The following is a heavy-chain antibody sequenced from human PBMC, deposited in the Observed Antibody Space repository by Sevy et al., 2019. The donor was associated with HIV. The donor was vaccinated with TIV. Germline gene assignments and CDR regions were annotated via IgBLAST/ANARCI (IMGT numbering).Heavy chain of an antibody. J-gene: IGHJ5*02. CDR3: ARDALTTGWFDP. CDR2: IYHSGST. V-gene: IGHV4-30-2*01. CDR1: GGSISSDNYS. D-gene: IGHD1-1*01. Sequence: SETLSLTCAVSGGSISSDNYSWSWMRQPLGKGLEWIGYIYHSGSTHYNLSLKSRVTISVDRSKNQFSLKLSSATAADTAVYYCARDALTTGWFDPWGQGTLVTVSS.